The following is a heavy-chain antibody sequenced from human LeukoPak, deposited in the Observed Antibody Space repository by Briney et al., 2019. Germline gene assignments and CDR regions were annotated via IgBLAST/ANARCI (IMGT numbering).Heavy chain of an antibody. V-gene: IGHV3-30*18. CDR3: AKDRDRTGDYLMTPLRDAFDI. D-gene: IGHD3-16*01. Sequence: PGGSLRLSCTASGFTFISYGMHWVRQAPGKGLEWVAFISYDGSNKYYAGSVKGRFTISRDNSKNTLYLQMNSLRAEDTAVYYCAKDRDRTGDYLMTPLRDAFDIWGQGTMVTVSS. J-gene: IGHJ3*02. CDR1: GFTFISYG. CDR2: ISYDGSNK.